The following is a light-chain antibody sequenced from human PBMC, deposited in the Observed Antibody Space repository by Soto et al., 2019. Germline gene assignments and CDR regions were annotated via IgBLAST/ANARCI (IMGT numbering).Light chain of an antibody. J-gene: IGKJ1*01. CDR2: GAS. V-gene: IGKV3-20*01. CDR1: QRVSSNN. CDR3: QQYGNSLWT. Sequence: EIVLTQSPDTLSLSPGERATLSCRASQRVSSNNLVWYQQKVGQAPRLLIYGASSRATGIPDRFSGSGSVTDFTLSISRLETEDFAVYYCQQYGNSLWTSGQGTKVEIK.